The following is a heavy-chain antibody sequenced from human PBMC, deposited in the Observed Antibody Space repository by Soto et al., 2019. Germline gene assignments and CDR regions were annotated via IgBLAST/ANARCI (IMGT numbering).Heavy chain of an antibody. V-gene: IGHV1-8*01. CDR2: MNPNSGNT. D-gene: IGHD3-10*01. J-gene: IGHJ6*03. Sequence: QVQLVQSGAEVKKPGASVKVSCKASGYTFTSYDINWVRQATGQGLEWMGWMNPNSGNTGYAQKFQGRVTMTRNTSISTAYMELSSLRSEDTAVYYCARRGDEVVGSGMGQSYYYYYMDVWGKGTTVTVSS. CDR3: ARRGDEVVGSGMGQSYYYYYMDV. CDR1: GYTFTSYD.